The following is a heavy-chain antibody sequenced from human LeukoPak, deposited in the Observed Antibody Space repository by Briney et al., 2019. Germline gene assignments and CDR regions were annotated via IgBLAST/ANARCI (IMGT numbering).Heavy chain of an antibody. V-gene: IGHV7-4-1*02. J-gene: IGHJ3*02. D-gene: IGHD4-23*01. CDR2: INTNTGNP. CDR3: ARDLGWELLVQGAFDI. CDR1: GYTFTSYA. Sequence: GASVKVSCKASGYTFTSYAMNWVRQAPGQGLEWMGWINTNTGNPTYAQGFTGRFVFSLDTSVSTAYLQISSLKAEDTAVYYCARDLGWELLVQGAFDIWGQGTMVTVSS.